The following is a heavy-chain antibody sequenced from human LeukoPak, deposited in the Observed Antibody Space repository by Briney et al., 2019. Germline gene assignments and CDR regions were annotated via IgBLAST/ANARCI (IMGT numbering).Heavy chain of an antibody. V-gene: IGHV4-4*07. J-gene: IGHJ4*02. CDR2: MYTSGST. D-gene: IGHD5-12*01. CDR1: GVSISSYY. Sequence: NSSETLSLTCTASGVSISSYYWSWIRQPAGKGLEWIGRMYTSGSTNYNPSLKSRVTMSVDTSKNQFSLKLSSVTAADTAVYYCARGFAATMPFDYWGQGTLVTVSS. CDR3: ARGFAATMPFDY.